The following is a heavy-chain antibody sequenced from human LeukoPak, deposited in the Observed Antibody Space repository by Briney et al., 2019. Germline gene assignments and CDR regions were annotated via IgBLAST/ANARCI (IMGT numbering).Heavy chain of an antibody. D-gene: IGHD3-22*01. CDR1: GGSISSGDYY. CDR2: IYYSGST. Sequence: PSETLSLTCTVSGGSISSGDYYWSWIRQPPGKGLEWIGYIYYSGSTNCNPSLKSRVTISVDTSKNQFSLKLSSVTAADTAVYYCARPSSGYYFRAFDVWGQGTMVTVSS. J-gene: IGHJ3*01. CDR3: ARPSSGYYFRAFDV. V-gene: IGHV4-61*08.